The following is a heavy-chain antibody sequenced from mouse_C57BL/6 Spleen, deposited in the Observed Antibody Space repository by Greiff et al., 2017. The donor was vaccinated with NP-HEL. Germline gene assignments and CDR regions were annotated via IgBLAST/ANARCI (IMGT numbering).Heavy chain of an antibody. J-gene: IGHJ4*01. CDR3: VRPDDYDWGNYYYAMDY. V-gene: IGHV10-1*01. CDR2: IRSKSNNYAT. D-gene: IGHD2-4*01. Sequence: EVKLEESGGGLVQPKGSLKLSCAASGFSFNTYAMNWVRQAPGKGLEWVARIRSKSNNYATYYADSVKDRFNISRDDSERMLYLQMNNLKTEDTAMYYCVRPDDYDWGNYYYAMDYWGQGTSVTVSS. CDR1: GFSFNTYA.